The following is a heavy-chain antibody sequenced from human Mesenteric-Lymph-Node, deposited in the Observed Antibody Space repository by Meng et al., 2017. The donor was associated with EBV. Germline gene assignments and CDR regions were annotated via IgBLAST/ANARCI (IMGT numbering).Heavy chain of an antibody. CDR3: ATLGSFASSIDP. J-gene: IGHJ5*02. D-gene: IGHD3-16*01. Sequence: GKRKQWGAGLLKPSETLSLTCAVFGASFSDYYWTWIRQPPGKGLEWIGEVNHGGATIYNPSLESRVTISIDTSKNQFSLKVTSVTAADTAVYFCATLGSFASSIDPWGQGTLVTVSS. CDR1: GASFSDYY. CDR2: VNHGGAT. V-gene: IGHV4-34*02.